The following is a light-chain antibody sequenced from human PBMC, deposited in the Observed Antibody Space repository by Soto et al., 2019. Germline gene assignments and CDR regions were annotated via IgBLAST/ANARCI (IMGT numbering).Light chain of an antibody. Sequence: QSALTQPPSASGSPGQSVTISCTGTSSDVGGYNYVSCYQQHPGKAPKLIIYEVTKRPSGVPDRFSGSKSANTASLTVSGLQAEDEADYYCSSYGGSNNDVVFGGGTKLTVL. V-gene: IGLV2-8*01. CDR1: SSDVGGYNY. J-gene: IGLJ2*01. CDR2: EVT. CDR3: SSYGGSNNDVV.